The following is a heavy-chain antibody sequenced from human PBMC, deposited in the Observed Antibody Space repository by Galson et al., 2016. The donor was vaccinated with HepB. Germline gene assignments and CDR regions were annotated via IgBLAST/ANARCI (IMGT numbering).Heavy chain of an antibody. J-gene: IGHJ4*02. CDR3: TREVTIFGVIDY. D-gene: IGHD3-3*01. Sequence: SLRLSCAASGFTFDRYGIHWVRQAPGKGLDWVGGIWSDGTNEKYADSVKGRFTISRDHSKNMLYLQMNSLRVEDTAFYYCTREVTIFGVIDYWGQGTLVTVSS. CDR2: IWSDGTNE. CDR1: GFTFDRYG. V-gene: IGHV3-33*01.